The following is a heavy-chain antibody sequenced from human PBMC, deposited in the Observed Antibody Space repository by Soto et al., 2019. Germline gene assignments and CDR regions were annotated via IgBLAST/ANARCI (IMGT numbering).Heavy chain of an antibody. Sequence: QVQLQESGPGLVKPSETLSLTCTVSGGSISNHYWSWIRQPPGKGLEWIGYIYYNGNTNYNPALKSRVTMSVETSKTQFSLKLSSVTAADTAVYYCARSNWYSEYWGQGTLVTVSS. J-gene: IGHJ4*02. V-gene: IGHV4-59*11. CDR3: ARSNWYSEY. D-gene: IGHD7-27*01. CDR2: IYYNGNT. CDR1: GGSISNHY.